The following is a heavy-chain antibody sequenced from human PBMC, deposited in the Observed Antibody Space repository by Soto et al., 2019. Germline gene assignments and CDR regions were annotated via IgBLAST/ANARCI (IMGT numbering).Heavy chain of an antibody. CDR1: GGSISSYY. J-gene: IGHJ4*02. CDR2: VYHSGST. Sequence: QVQLQESGPGLVKPSETLSLTCTVSGGSISSYYWSWIRQPPGKGLEWIGYVYHSGSTNYNPSLKSRVTISIDMSKNQFSLNLTSVTAADTAVYYCARRTDFDYWGQGTLVTVSS. CDR3: ARRTDFDY. V-gene: IGHV4-59*08.